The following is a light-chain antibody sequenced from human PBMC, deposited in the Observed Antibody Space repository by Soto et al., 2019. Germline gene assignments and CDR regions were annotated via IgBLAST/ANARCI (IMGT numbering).Light chain of an antibody. CDR1: QSVSDNS. CDR3: QQYGYSLT. CDR2: DAS. V-gene: IGKV3-20*01. J-gene: IGKJ4*01. Sequence: DSVLTQSPGTLSLSPGERATLSCRASQSVSDNSIVWYQQRPGQAPRLLIYDASSRATGIPDRFSGSGSGTDFTLTISRLEPEDFGVYYYQQYGYSLTFGGGTKVDIK.